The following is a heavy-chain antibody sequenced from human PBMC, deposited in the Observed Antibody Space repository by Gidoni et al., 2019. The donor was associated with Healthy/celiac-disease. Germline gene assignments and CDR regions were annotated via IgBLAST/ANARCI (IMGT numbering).Heavy chain of an antibody. Sequence: QVQLQESGPGLVKPSQTMSITCTVSGVPISSGGYYWSWIRQHPGKGLEWIGYIYYSGSTYYNPSLKSRVTISVYTSKNQFSLKLSSVTAADTAVYYCASQLVGAARPFDYWGQGTLVTVSS. J-gene: IGHJ4*02. CDR1: GVPISSGGYY. D-gene: IGHD6-6*01. CDR2: IYYSGST. CDR3: ASQLVGAARPFDY. V-gene: IGHV4-31*03.